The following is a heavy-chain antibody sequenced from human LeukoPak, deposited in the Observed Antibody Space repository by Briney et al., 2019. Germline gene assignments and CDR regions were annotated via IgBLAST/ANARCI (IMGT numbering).Heavy chain of an antibody. Sequence: PSETLSLTCTVSGGSISSSSYYWGWIRQPPGKGLEWIGSIYYSGSTYYNPSLKSRVTISVDTSKNQFSLKLSSVTAADTAVYYCARDPALHSSSHFDYWGQGTLVTVCS. J-gene: IGHJ4*02. CDR1: GGSISSSSYY. CDR2: IYYSGST. D-gene: IGHD6-13*01. CDR3: ARDPALHSSSHFDY. V-gene: IGHV4-39*07.